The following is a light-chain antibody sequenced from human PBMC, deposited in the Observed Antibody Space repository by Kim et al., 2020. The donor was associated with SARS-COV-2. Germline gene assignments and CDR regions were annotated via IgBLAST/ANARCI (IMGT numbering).Light chain of an antibody. Sequence: SYELTQPPSVSVAPEKTARITCGGDNIGSNSVHWYQKKSGQAPVLVMYFDSDRPAEIPERFSASKSGNTATLTINKVEAGDEADYYCQVWDTSSDYQYVFGTGTKVTVL. V-gene: IGLV3-21*04. J-gene: IGLJ1*01. CDR3: QVWDTSSDYQYV. CDR1: NIGSNS. CDR2: FDS.